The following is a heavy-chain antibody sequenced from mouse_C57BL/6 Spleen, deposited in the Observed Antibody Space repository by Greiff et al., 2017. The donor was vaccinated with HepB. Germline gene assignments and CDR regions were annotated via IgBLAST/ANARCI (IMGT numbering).Heavy chain of an antibody. D-gene: IGHD2-5*01. CDR1: GFTFSDYY. V-gene: IGHV5-12*01. CDR3: ARRFYSNYWYFDV. Sequence: VQLKESGGGLVQPGGSLKLSCAASGFTFSDYYMYWVRQTPEKRLEWVAYISNGGGSTYYPDTVKGRFTISRDNAKNTLYLQMSRLKSEDTAMYYCARRFYSNYWYFDVWGTGTTVTVSS. J-gene: IGHJ1*03. CDR2: ISNGGGST.